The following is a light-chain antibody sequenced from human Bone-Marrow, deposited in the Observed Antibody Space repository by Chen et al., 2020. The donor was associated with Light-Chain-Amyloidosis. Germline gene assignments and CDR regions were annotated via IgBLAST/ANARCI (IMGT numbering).Light chain of an antibody. J-gene: IGLJ1*01. V-gene: IGLV2-14*01. Sequence: SALTQPASASGSPGQSLTISCTGTSSDVGGDNHVSWYQQHPDKAPKLMIYEVTNRPSWVPDRFSGSKSDNTASLTISGLQTEDEADYVCSSYTITNTLVFGSGTRVTVL. CDR1: SSDVGGDNH. CDR2: EVT. CDR3: SSYTITNTLV.